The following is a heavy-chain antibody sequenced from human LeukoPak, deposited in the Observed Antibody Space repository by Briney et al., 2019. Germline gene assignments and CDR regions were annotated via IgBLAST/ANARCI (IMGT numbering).Heavy chain of an antibody. D-gene: IGHD3-10*01. CDR2: VYHIGST. V-gene: IGHV4-4*02. J-gene: IGHJ4*02. CDR3: AREVINSEFDY. CDR1: GDSINTNHW. Sequence: SGTLSLTCTVSGDSINTNHWWGWVRQPPGKGLEWIGEVYHIGSTNYSPSLKSRVTISIDKSKNLYSLNLNFVTAADTAVYFCAREVINSEFDYWGQGILVTVSS.